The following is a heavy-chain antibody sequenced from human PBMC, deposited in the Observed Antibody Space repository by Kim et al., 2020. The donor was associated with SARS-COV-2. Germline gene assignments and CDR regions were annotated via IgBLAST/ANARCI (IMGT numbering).Heavy chain of an antibody. CDR2: IYSGGST. Sequence: GGSLRLSCAASGFIVSSNYMSWVRQAPGKGLEWVAGIYSGGSTYYAASAKGRFTISSDNSKNTLYLQMNSLSTEDTEVYHWSSGNGVFEFDYWGRGALVT. J-gene: IGHJ4*02. CDR3: SSGNGVFEFDY. D-gene: IGHD2-8*01. CDR1: GFIVSSNY. V-gene: IGHV3-66*01.